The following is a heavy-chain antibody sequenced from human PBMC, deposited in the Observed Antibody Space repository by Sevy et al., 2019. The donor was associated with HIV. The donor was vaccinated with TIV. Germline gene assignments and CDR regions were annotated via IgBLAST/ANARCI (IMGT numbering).Heavy chain of an antibody. D-gene: IGHD2-2*01. CDR1: GFTFSSYA. CDR2: ISYDGSNK. J-gene: IGHJ6*02. Sequence: GGSLRPSCAASGFTFSSYAMHWVRQAPGKGLEWVAVISYDGSNKYYADSVKGRFTISRDNSKNTLYLQMNSLRAEVTAVYYCARCYCSSTSCYGPYYYYGMDVWGQGTTVTVSS. CDR3: ARCYCSSTSCYGPYYYYGMDV. V-gene: IGHV3-30-3*01.